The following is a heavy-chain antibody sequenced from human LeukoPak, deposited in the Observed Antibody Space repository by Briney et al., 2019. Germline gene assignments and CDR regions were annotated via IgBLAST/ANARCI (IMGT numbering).Heavy chain of an antibody. CDR1: GYTFTGYY. D-gene: IGHD2-2*01. CDR3: ARSDCSSTSRYDSDWFDP. J-gene: IGHJ5*02. CDR2: INPNSGGT. Sequence: GASVKVSCKASGYTFTGYYMHWVRQAPGQGLEWMAWINPNSGGTNYAQKFQGRVTMTRDTSISTAYMELSRLRSDDTAVYYCARSDCSSTSRYDSDWFDPWGQGTLVTVSS. V-gene: IGHV1-2*02.